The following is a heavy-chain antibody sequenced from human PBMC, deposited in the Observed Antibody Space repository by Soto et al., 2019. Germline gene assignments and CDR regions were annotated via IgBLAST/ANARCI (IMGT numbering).Heavy chain of an antibody. Sequence: WIRQTPGKGLEWVGRIKSKTDGGTTDYAAPVKSRFTISRDDSKNTLYLQMNSLKTEDTAVYYCTTYEHYYCYYGMDVWGQGTTVTVSS. V-gene: IGHV3-15*01. CDR3: TTYEHYYCYYGMDV. J-gene: IGHJ6*02. CDR2: IKSKTDGGTT. D-gene: IGHD3-22*01.